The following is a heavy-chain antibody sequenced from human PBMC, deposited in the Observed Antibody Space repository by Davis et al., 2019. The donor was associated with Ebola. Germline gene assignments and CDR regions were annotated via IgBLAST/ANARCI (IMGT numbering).Heavy chain of an antibody. CDR3: ARDVRWLHDLGFAPYYYYGMDV. CDR2: INHSGST. Sequence: MPSETLSLTCTVSGDSVSGYYWNWIRQPPGKGLEWIGEINHSGSTNYNPSLKSRVTISVDTSKNQFSLKLSSVTAADTAVYYCARDVRWLHDLGFAPYYYYGMDVWGQGTTVTVSS. D-gene: IGHD3-3*01. J-gene: IGHJ6*02. CDR1: GDSVSGYY. V-gene: IGHV4-34*01.